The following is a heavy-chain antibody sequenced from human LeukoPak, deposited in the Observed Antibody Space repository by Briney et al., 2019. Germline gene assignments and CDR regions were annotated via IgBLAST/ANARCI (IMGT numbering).Heavy chain of an antibody. V-gene: IGHV3-33*01. D-gene: IGHD6-19*01. J-gene: IGHJ6*02. CDR2: IWYDGSNK. CDR1: GFTFSSYG. CDR3: ARGDKEYSSGWYVGYYYGMDV. Sequence: GRSLRLSCAASGFTFSSYGMHWVRQAPGKGLEWVAVIWYDGSNKYYADSVKGRFTISRDNSKNTLYLQMNSLRAEDTAVYYCARGDKEYSSGWYVGYYYGMDVWGQGTTVTVSS.